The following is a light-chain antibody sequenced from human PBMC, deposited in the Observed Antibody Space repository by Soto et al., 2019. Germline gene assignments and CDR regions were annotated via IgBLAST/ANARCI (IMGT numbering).Light chain of an antibody. CDR1: QSVSSR. CDR3: HYGNSPPWT. V-gene: IGKV3-20*01. Sequence: VITQSPDSLAVSLFESATVSCMASQSVSSRLAWYQQRPGQAPRLLISGASSRATGIPDRFSVSGSGTDFTLSIGSLEPEDFAVYYCHYGNSPPWTFAQGTKVDI. CDR2: GAS. J-gene: IGKJ1*01.